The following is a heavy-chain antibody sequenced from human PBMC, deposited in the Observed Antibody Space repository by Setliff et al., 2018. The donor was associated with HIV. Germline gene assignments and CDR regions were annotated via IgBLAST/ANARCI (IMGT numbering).Heavy chain of an antibody. J-gene: IGHJ6*03. Sequence: GGSLRLSCAASGFAVSGNYMSWVRQAPGKGLEWVSVIYVGDTTYYADSVKGRFTISRDNSKNTLYLQMNSLRAEDTAVYYCARAMNHYGSGTFEYYYYMDVWGKGTTVTVSS. CDR3: ARAMNHYGSGTFEYYYYMDV. D-gene: IGHD3-10*01. V-gene: IGHV3-53*01. CDR2: IYVGDTT. CDR1: GFAVSGNY.